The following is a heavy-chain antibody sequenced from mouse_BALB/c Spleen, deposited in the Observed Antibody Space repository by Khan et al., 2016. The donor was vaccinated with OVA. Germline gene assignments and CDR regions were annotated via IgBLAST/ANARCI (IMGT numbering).Heavy chain of an antibody. V-gene: IGHV1-77*01. Sequence: VQLQESGAELARPGASVTLSCKASGYTFTDYYINWMRQRTGQGLEWIGEIYPGSDNTYYNEKFKGKATLTADKSSSTAYMQLSRLTSEDSAVYFCAREWAAWFPYWGQGTLVTVS. J-gene: IGHJ3*01. CDR2: IYPGSDNT. CDR3: AREWAAWFPY. CDR1: GYTFTDYY.